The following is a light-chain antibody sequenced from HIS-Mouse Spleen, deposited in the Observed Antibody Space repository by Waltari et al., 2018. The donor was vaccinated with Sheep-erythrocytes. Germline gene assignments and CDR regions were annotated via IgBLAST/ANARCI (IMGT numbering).Light chain of an antibody. V-gene: IGLV2-23*01. Sequence: QSALTQPASVSGSPGQSITISCPGTSSDARSYNLVSWYQQHPGKAPQLMSYEGSKRPSGVLKSFSGSEVGNTASLTISGLQAEDEADYYCCSYAGSSTWVFGGGTKLTVL. CDR1: SSDARSYNL. CDR2: EGS. J-gene: IGLJ3*02. CDR3: CSYAGSSTWV.